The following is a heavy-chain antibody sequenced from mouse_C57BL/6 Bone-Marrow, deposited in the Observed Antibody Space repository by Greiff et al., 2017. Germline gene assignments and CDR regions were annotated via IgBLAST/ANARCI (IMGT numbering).Heavy chain of an antibody. D-gene: IGHD2-13*01. Sequence: QVQLQQSGAELVRPGTSVKMSCKASGYTFTNYWIGWAKQRPGHGLEWIGDIYPGGGYTNYNEKFKGKATLTADKSSSTADMQFSSLTSEDSAIYYWASYYGDEVPCAYWGQGTLVTVSA. J-gene: IGHJ3*01. CDR1: GYTFTNYW. CDR3: ASYYGDEVPCAY. V-gene: IGHV1-63*01. CDR2: IYPGGGYT.